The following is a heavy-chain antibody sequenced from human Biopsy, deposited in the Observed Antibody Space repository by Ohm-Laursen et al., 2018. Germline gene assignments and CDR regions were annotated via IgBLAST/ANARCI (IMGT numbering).Heavy chain of an antibody. CDR2: ISNRGST. Sequence: SETLSLTCTVSGGSISSDYWSWIRQSPGKGLEWIGYISNRGSTNYNPSLRGRVTISVDMPKNQFSLKLSSVTAADTAIYYCARGMRSSGWPYFDSWGQGTLVTVSS. CDR1: GGSISSDY. CDR3: ARGMRSSGWPYFDS. D-gene: IGHD6-19*01. V-gene: IGHV4-59*01. J-gene: IGHJ4*02.